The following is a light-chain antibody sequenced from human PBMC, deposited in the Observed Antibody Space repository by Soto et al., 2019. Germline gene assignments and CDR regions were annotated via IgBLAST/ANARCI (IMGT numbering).Light chain of an antibody. J-gene: IGKJ2*01. CDR1: QSVSNY. CDR2: DTT. V-gene: IGKV3-11*01. CDR3: QQRRNLPYT. Sequence: ETLLTQSPGTLSLSPGERATLSCRASQSVSNYLAWFQQKPVQAPRLLIFDTTNRAPGTPARFSGSGSVTDFTLTISSLEPEDFAVYYCQQRRNLPYTFGQGTKLEIK.